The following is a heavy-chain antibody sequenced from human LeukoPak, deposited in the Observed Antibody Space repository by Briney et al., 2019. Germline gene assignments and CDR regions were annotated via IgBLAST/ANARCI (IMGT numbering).Heavy chain of an antibody. CDR1: GYTFTGYY. V-gene: IGHV1-2*02. J-gene: IGHJ3*02. CDR3: ARGSYYDSSGNAFDI. CDR2: INPNSGGT. Sequence: ASVKVSFKASGYTFTGYYMHWVRQAPGQGLEWMGWINPNSGGTNYAQKFQGRVTMTRDTSISTAYMELSRLRSDDTAVYYCARGSYYDSSGNAFDIWGQGTTVTVSS. D-gene: IGHD3-22*01.